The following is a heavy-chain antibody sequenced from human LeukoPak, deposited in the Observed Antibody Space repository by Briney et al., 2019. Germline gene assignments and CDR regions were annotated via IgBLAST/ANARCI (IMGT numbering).Heavy chain of an antibody. CDR2: INPNSGGT. CDR1: GYSFTDYY. D-gene: IGHD6-19*01. Sequence: ASVKVSCKASGYSFTDYYLQWVRQAPGQGLEWMGWINPNSGGTTYAQTFQGRVTITRDTSISTTYMELTSLTSDDTAVYYCARDRRADSSGWYGFDIWGQGTMVTVFS. CDR3: ARDRRADSSGWYGFDI. V-gene: IGHV1-2*02. J-gene: IGHJ3*02.